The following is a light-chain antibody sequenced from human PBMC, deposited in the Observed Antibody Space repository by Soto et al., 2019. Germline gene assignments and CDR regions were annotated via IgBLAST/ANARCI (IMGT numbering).Light chain of an antibody. CDR2: AAS. Sequence: AILMTQSPSSFSASTGDRVTITCRASQGISSYLAWYQQKPGKAPKLLIYAASTLQSGVPSRFSGSGSGTEFSLAITSLQPEDSATYYCQQYNSYSQTFGQGTRLEIK. CDR1: QGISSY. CDR3: QQYNSYSQT. V-gene: IGKV1-8*01. J-gene: IGKJ5*01.